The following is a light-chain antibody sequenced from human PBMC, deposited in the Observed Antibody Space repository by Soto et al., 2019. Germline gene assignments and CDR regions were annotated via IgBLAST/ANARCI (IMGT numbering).Light chain of an antibody. Sequence: DIRMTQSPSSLSASVGDRVTLTCRANQSISRFLNWYQEKPGKAPNLLIYGASTLHSGVPSRFSGSGSGTDFTLTISSLQLEDFATYYCQQSYSTSFTFGGGTKVDIK. CDR1: QSISRF. V-gene: IGKV1-39*01. J-gene: IGKJ4*01. CDR2: GAS. CDR3: QQSYSTSFT.